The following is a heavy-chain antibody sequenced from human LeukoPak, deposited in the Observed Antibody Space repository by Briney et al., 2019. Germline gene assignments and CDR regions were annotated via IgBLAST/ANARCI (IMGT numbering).Heavy chain of an antibody. D-gene: IGHD6-19*01. CDR1: GFTVSSNY. Sequence: PGGSLRLSCAASGFTVSSNYMSWVRQAPGKGLEWVAYISWGSSGITYADSVRGRFTISRDNARSSLYLQMNSLTKEDTAIYYCAKDMSSVAANVHYWGQGTLVTVSS. J-gene: IGHJ4*02. CDR2: ISWGSSGI. V-gene: IGHV3-11*05. CDR3: AKDMSSVAANVHY.